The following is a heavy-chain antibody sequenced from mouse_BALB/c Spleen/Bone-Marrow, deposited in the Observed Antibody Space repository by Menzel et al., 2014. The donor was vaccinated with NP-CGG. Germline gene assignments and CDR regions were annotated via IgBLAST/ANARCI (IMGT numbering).Heavy chain of an antibody. CDR3: ARGNRYDGAWFAY. CDR1: GYTFTDYA. V-gene: IGHV1-67*01. CDR2: ISTYSRNT. D-gene: IGHD2-14*01. J-gene: IGHJ3*01. Sequence: QVQLQQPGPELVRPGVSVKISCKGSGYTFTDYAMHWVKQSHAKSLEWIGVISTYSRNTNYNQKFKGKATMTVDKSSSTAYMELARLTSEDSAIYYCARGNRYDGAWFAYWGQGTLVTVSA.